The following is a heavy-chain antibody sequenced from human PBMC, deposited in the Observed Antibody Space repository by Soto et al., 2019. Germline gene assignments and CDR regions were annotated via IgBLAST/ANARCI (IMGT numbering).Heavy chain of an antibody. CDR2: ISWNSGSI. V-gene: IGHV3-9*01. CDR3: AKGICSSTSCYRGDLDY. CDR1: GFTFDDYA. J-gene: IGHJ4*02. D-gene: IGHD2-2*02. Sequence: RLSCAASGFTFDDYAMHWVRQAPGKGLEWVSGISWNSGSIGYADSVKGRFTISRDNAKNSLYLQMNSLRAEDTALYYCAKGICSSTSCYRGDLDYWGQGTLVTVSS.